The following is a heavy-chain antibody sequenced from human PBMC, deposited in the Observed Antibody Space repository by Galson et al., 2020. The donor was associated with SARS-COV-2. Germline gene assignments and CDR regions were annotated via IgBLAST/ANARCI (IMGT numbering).Heavy chain of an antibody. CDR2: INPNSGGA. V-gene: IGHV1-2*02. J-gene: IGHJ4*02. CDR3: ARGAGQYRYGYWLED. D-gene: IGHD5-18*01. Sequence: ASVKVSCKASEKTFTDYSLHWVRQAPGQGLEWMGWINPNSGGANYAQKFQDRVTMTRDTSVSTVYMELRWLRSDDTAVYYCARGAGQYRYGYWLEDWGQGTLVTVS. CDR1: EKTFTDYS.